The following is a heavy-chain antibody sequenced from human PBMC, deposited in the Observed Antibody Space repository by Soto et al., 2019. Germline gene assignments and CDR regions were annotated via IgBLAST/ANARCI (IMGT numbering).Heavy chain of an antibody. J-gene: IGHJ5*02. D-gene: IGHD2-2*02. CDR3: ARDGPYCSSTSCYIGFWFDP. CDR2: INPNSGGT. Sequence: ASVKVSCKASGYTFTGYYMHWVRQAPGQGLEWMGWINPNSGGTNYAQKFQGRVTMTRDTSISTAYMELSRLRSDDTAVYYCARDGPYCSSTSCYIGFWFDPWGQGILVTVSS. V-gene: IGHV1-2*02. CDR1: GYTFTGYY.